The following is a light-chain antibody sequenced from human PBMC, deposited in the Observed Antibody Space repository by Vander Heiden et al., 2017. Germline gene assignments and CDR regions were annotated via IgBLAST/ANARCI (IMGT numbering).Light chain of an antibody. CDR2: AAS. CDR3: QQSYGAPYN. Sequence: DIQMTQSPPSLSASLGDRVTITCRASERIDHYLNWYRQKPGKGPELLIYAASNLQSWVPSRFSGSGSGTDFTLTIAGLRPEDFATYYCQQSYGAPYNFGQGTKLE. V-gene: IGKV1-39*01. CDR1: ERIDHY. J-gene: IGKJ2*01.